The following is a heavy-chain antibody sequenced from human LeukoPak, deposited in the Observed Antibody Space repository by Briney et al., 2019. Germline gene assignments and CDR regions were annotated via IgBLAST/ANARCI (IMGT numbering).Heavy chain of an antibody. CDR3: AKGGGDYDILTGPDY. Sequence: PGGSLRLSCAASGFTFSSYGMHWVRQAPGNGLEWVAVISYDGSNKYYADSVKGRFTISRDNSKNTLYLQMNSLRAVDAAVYYCAKGGGDYDILTGPDYWGQGTLVTVSS. J-gene: IGHJ4*02. CDR1: GFTFSSYG. D-gene: IGHD3-9*01. V-gene: IGHV3-30*18. CDR2: ISYDGSNK.